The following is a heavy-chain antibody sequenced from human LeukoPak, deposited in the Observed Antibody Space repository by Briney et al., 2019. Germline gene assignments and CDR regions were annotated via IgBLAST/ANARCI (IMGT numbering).Heavy chain of an antibody. J-gene: IGHJ4*02. CDR2: IYHSGST. CDR3: ASRLWFGEFFDY. D-gene: IGHD3-10*01. Sequence: KPSETLSLSCAVSGYSISSGYYWGWIRQPPGKGLEWIGSIYHSGSTYYNPSLKSRVTISVDTSKNQFSLKLSSVTAADTAVHYCASRLWFGEFFDYWGQGTLVTVSS. V-gene: IGHV4-38-2*01. CDR1: GYSISSGYY.